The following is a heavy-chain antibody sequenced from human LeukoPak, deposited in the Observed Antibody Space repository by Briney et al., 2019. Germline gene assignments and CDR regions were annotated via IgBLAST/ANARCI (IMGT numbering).Heavy chain of an antibody. CDR3: AREGGVVVTREPNNDAFDI. CDR1: GVSISSGGYY. V-gene: IGHV4-30-4*08. D-gene: IGHD3-22*01. Sequence: PSETLSLTCTVSGVSISSGGYYWSWIRQPPGKGLEWIGCIYYSGSTYYNPSLKSRVTISVDTSKNQFSLKLSSVTAADTAVYYCAREGGVVVTREPNNDAFDIWGQGTMVTVSS. CDR2: IYYSGST. J-gene: IGHJ3*02.